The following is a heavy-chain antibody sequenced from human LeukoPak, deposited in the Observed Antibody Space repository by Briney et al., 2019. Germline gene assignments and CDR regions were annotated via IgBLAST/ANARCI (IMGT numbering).Heavy chain of an antibody. CDR3: ARVRSTPLLLNNWFDP. CDR2: ISYDGSNK. D-gene: IGHD2-15*01. Sequence: GSSLGLSCPASGFTFISYAMHWVRQAPGKGLEWVAVISYDGSNKYYADSVKGRFTISRDNSKNTLYLQMNSLRAEDRAVYYCARVRSTPLLLNNWFDPWGQGTLVTVSS. V-gene: IGHV3-30*04. J-gene: IGHJ5*02. CDR1: GFTFISYA.